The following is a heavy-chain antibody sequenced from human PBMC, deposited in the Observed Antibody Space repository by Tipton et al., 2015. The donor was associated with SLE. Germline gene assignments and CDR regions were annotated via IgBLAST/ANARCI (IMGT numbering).Heavy chain of an antibody. CDR2: ISHVGTYN. CDR3: ARDRVQLERGAFDM. V-gene: IGHV3-30*01. J-gene: IGHJ3*02. CDR1: GFTFSSYA. Sequence: SLRLSCAASGFTFSSYAMHWVRQAPGKGLEWVVVISHVGTYNYVADSVKGRFTISRDNSKNTLYLQMNSLRPEDTAVYYCARDRVQLERGAFDMWGRGTMVTVSS. D-gene: IGHD1-1*01.